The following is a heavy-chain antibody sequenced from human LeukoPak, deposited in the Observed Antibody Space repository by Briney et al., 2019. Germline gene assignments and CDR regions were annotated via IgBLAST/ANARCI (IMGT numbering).Heavy chain of an antibody. CDR3: ARRGYCSSTSCYAEYFQH. J-gene: IGHJ1*01. Sequence: GESLKISCKGSGYSFTSYRIGWVRQMPGKGLEWMGIIYPGDSDTRYSPSFQGQVTISADKSISTAYLQWSSLKASDTAMYYCARRGYCSSTSCYAEYFQHWGQGTLVTVSS. CDR2: IYPGDSDT. D-gene: IGHD2-2*01. V-gene: IGHV5-51*01. CDR1: GYSFTSYR.